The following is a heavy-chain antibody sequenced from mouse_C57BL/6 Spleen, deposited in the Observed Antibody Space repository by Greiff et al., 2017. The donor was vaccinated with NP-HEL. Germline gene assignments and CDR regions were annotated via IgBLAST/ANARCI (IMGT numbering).Heavy chain of an antibody. CDR1: GFTFSDFY. Sequence: EVKLVESGGGLVQSGRSLRLSCATSGFTFSDFYLEWVRQAPGKGLEWIAASRNKANDYTTEYSASVKGRFIVSRDTSQSILYLQMNALRAEDTAIYYCAREGSLGYFDVWGTGTTVTVSS. V-gene: IGHV7-1*01. CDR2: SRNKANDYTT. J-gene: IGHJ1*03. CDR3: AREGSLGYFDV.